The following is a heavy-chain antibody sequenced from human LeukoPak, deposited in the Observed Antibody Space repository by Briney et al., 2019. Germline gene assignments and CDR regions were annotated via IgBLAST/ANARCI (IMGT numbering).Heavy chain of an antibody. CDR2: ISADTGDT. J-gene: IGHJ2*01. V-gene: IGHV1-18*01. CDR1: GYTFNTYG. Sequence: ASVKVSCKASGYTFNTYGISRVRQAPGQGLEWMGWISADTGDTNYSQKVQGRVTMTTDTSTGTAYMELRSLRSDDTAVYYCARSSRSQRVRYFDLWGRGTLVTVSS. CDR3: ARSSRSQRVRYFDL. D-gene: IGHD6-25*01.